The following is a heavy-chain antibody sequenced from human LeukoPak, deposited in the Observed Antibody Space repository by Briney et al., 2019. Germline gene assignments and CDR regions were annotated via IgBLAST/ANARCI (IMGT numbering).Heavy chain of an antibody. V-gene: IGHV1-18*01. CDR2: ISAYNGNT. J-gene: IGHJ4*02. CDR3: ATVLAAAGTLDY. CDR1: GYTFTSYG. Sequence: ASVKVSCKASGYTFTSYGISWVRQAPGQGLEWMGWISAYNGNTNYAQKLQGRVTMTTDTSTSTAYMELRSLGSDDTAVYYCATVLAAAGTLDYWGQGTLVTVSS. D-gene: IGHD6-13*01.